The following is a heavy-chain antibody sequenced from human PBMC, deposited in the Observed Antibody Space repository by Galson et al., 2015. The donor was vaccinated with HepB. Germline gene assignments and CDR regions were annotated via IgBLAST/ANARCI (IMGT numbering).Heavy chain of an antibody. CDR2: IRGGGGST. CDR3: AKDPDFDFYSGKSTTFDV. CDR1: GLSFGGCA. D-gene: IGHD3-3*01. J-gene: IGHJ4*02. Sequence: SLRLSCAASGLSFGGCAMSWVRQAPGKGLEWVSTIRGGGGSTYYAESVRGRFTTSRDNSRNTLYLHMDGLRVEDTAMYFCAKDPDFDFYSGKSTTFDVWGRGTRVTVSS. V-gene: IGHV3-23*01.